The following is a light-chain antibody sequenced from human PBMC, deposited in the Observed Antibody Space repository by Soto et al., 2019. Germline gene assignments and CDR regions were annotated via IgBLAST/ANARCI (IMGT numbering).Light chain of an antibody. V-gene: IGKV1-39*01. CDR2: AAS. CDR3: QQSYSTPRT. Sequence: DIQMTPSPSSLSASVGDRVPITCRASQSISSYLNWYQQKPGKAPKLLIYAASSLQSGVPSRFSGSGSGTDFTLTISSLQPEDFATYYCQQSYSTPRTFGQGTKVDI. CDR1: QSISSY. J-gene: IGKJ1*01.